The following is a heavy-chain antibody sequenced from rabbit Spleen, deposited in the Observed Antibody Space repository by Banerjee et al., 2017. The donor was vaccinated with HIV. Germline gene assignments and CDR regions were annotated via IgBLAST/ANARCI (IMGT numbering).Heavy chain of an antibody. CDR3: ARSDSVINYSFDL. D-gene: IGHD1-1*01. CDR1: GFSFSSSHY. Sequence: QSLEESGGDLVKPEGYLTLTCTDSGFSFSSSHYMCWVRQAPGKGLEWIGCIYTGISGSTYYASWANGRFTISKTSSTTVTLQMTSLTAADTATYFCARSDSVINYSFDLWGPGTLVTVS. CDR2: IYTGISGST. V-gene: IGHV1S40*01. J-gene: IGHJ4*01.